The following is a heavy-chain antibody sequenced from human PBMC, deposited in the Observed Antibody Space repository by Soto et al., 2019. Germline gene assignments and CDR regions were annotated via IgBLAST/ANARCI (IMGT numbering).Heavy chain of an antibody. CDR2: IDPSGGDT. V-gene: IGHV1-46*02. CDR1: GYTFNRHY. Sequence: QVQLVQSGAEVRKPGASVKVSCKASGYTFNRHYIQWVRQAPGQGLEWMGMIDPSGGDTNYAKKFQGRVTLTRYTSTSTVYRELSSLRSEDTAVYYCAKRRGVGLTRSSFDYWGPGTLVIVSS. J-gene: IGHJ4*02. D-gene: IGHD1-26*01. CDR3: AKRRGVGLTRSSFDY.